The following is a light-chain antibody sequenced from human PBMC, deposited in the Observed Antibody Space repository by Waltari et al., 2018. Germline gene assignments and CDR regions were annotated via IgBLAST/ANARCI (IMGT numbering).Light chain of an antibody. CDR3: QQGNSDPWT. J-gene: IGKJ1*01. CDR1: QDIGND. CDR2: RAS. Sequence: DIQMTQSPSSLSASVGDIVTITCQASQDIGNDLNWYQHKPGKVPRLLIYRASNLQSGIPSRFSASGSGTIFTFIISSLQPVDFVSYYCQQGNSDPWTFGQGTQVEI. V-gene: IGKV1-17*01.